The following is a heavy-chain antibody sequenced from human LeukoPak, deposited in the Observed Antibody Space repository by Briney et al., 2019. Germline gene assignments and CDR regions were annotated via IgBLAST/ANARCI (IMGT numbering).Heavy chain of an antibody. CDR1: GYHLTSYW. CDR2: IDPSDSHT. D-gene: IGHD3-9*01. Sequence: GESLKISCQASGYHLTSYWINWVRQTPGKGLQWVGRIDPSDSHTHYSPSFQGHVALSIDKSINTAYLQWTSLKASDTAMYYCARRGYNYDTLSGSDGFDIRGQGTMVTVSS. CDR3: ARRGYNYDTLSGSDGFDI. V-gene: IGHV5-10-1*01. J-gene: IGHJ3*02.